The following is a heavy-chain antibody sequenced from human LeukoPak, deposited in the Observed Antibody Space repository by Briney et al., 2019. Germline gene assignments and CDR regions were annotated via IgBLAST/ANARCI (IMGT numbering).Heavy chain of an antibody. V-gene: IGHV4-34*01. D-gene: IGHD5-12*01. CDR1: GGFFSGYY. CDR3: ARARRYSGYDRLPYYYYGMDV. J-gene: IGHJ6*02. Sequence: PSETLSLTCAVYGGFFSGYYWSWIRQPPGKGLEWIGEINHSGSTNYNPSLKSRVTISVDTSKNQFSLKLSSVTAADTAVYYCARARRYSGYDRLPYYYYGMDVWGQGTTVTVSS. CDR2: INHSGST.